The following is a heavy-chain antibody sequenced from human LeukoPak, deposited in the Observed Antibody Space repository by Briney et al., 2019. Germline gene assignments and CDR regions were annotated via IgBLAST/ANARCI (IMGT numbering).Heavy chain of an antibody. J-gene: IGHJ5*02. V-gene: IGHV4-59*12. Sequence: PSETLSLTCTVSGGSIGDYYWSWVRQPPGKELEWIGYIYHSGSTYYNPSLKSRVTISVDRSKNQFSLKLSSVTAADTAVYYCARGGATVTTPLNWFDPWGQGTLVTVSS. D-gene: IGHD4-17*01. CDR3: ARGGATVTTPLNWFDP. CDR1: GGSIGDYY. CDR2: IYHSGST.